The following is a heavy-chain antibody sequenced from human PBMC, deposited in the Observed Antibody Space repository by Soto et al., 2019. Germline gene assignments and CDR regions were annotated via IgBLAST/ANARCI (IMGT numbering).Heavy chain of an antibody. CDR3: ARDRIPYYDILTGYYRAHGLDY. V-gene: IGHV3-20*04. CDR1: GFNFDDYG. J-gene: IGHJ4*02. CDR2: INWNGGST. D-gene: IGHD3-9*01. Sequence: PGGSLRVSSAASGFNFDDYGMSWVRQAPGKGLEWVSGINWNGGSTGYADSVKGRFTISRDNAKNSLYLQMNSLRAEDTALYYCARDRIPYYDILTGYYRAHGLDYWGQGTLVTVS.